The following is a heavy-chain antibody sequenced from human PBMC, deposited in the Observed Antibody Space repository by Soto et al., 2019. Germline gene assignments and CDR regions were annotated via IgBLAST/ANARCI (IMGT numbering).Heavy chain of an antibody. Sequence: QVQLLQWGAGLLKPSETLSLTCAAYGGSFGAYYWTWIRQPPGKGLEWIGEINHSGSTNYNPSLESRVTISVDTSKNQFSLKLSSVTAADTTVYYCARGTNLRCFDWGQGTLVTVSS. D-gene: IGHD3-9*01. J-gene: IGHJ4*02. V-gene: IGHV4-34*01. CDR3: ARGTNLRCFD. CDR2: INHSGST. CDR1: GGSFGAYY.